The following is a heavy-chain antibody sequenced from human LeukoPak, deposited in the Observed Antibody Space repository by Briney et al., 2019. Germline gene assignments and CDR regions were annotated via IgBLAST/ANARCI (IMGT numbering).Heavy chain of an antibody. V-gene: IGHV1-8*01. CDR1: GFTFTSYD. CDR3: ARDSRIWFGRYYFDY. D-gene: IGHD3-10*01. CDR2: MNPISGHT. J-gene: IGHJ4*02. Sequence: ASVKVSCRASGFTFTSYDINWVRQSTGQGLEWMGWMNPISGHTGYAQKFQGRVTITADESTSTAYMELSSLRSEDTAVYYCARDSRIWFGRYYFDYWGQGTLVTVSS.